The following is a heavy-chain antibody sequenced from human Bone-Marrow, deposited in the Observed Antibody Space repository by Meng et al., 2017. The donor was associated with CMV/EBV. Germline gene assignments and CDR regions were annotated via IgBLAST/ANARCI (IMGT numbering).Heavy chain of an antibody. D-gene: IGHD6-13*01. CDR1: GGSISSYY. CDR3: ARNIAAADFDY. V-gene: IGHV4-59*08. Sequence: GSLRLSCTVSGGSISSYYWSWIRQPPGKGLEWIGSIYHSGSTYYNPSLKSRVTISVDTSKNQFSLKLSSVTAADTAVYYCARNIAAADFDYWGQGTLVTVSS. CDR2: IYHSGST. J-gene: IGHJ4*02.